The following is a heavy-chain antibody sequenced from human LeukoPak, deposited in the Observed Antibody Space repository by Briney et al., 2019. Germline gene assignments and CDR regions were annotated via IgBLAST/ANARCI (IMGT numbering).Heavy chain of an antibody. CDR2: LYYSGST. J-gene: IGHJ5*02. CDR3: ARQHYLGELSLPWFDP. D-gene: IGHD3-16*02. CDR1: GGSISSYY. V-gene: IGHV4-59*08. Sequence: SETLSLTCSVSGGSISSYYWSWIRQPPGKGLEWIGYLYYSGSTNYNPSLKSRVTISVDTSKNQFSLKLSSVTATDTAMYYCARQHYLGELSLPWFDPWGQGTLVTVSS.